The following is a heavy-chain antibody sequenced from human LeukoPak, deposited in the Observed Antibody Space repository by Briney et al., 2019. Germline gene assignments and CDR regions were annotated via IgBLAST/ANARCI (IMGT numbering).Heavy chain of an antibody. J-gene: IGHJ4*02. V-gene: IGHV3-48*02. D-gene: IGHD5-24*01. CDR3: ARDPQRDGHNYMYDY. CDR1: VFTLSGYI. CDR2: ISSSSSIK. Sequence: PGGALRLSRAPSVFTLSGYIIYWVRQAPREGGGWVSYISSSSSIKYYADSVRGRFTIPRDNAKNSLYLQMNSLRDEDTAVYYCARDPQRDGHNYMYDYWGQGTLVTVSS.